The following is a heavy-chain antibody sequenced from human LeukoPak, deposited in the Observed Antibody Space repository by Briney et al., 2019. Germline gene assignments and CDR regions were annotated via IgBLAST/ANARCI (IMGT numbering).Heavy chain of an antibody. J-gene: IGHJ4*02. D-gene: IGHD3-3*01. Sequence: GGSLRLSCAPSGSTFSRHGMHWVRQAPGKGLEWVAIISNDGSRKYYAHSVEGRFTISRDNSKNTLYLQMDSLRAEDTAVYYCARDRAWNYFDYWGQGTLVTVSS. CDR1: GSTFSRHG. CDR3: ARDRAWNYFDY. CDR2: ISNDGSRK. V-gene: IGHV3-30*03.